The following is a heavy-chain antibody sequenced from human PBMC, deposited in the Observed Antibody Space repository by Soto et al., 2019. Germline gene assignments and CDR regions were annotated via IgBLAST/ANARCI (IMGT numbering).Heavy chain of an antibody. CDR3: ARQIADYGDSSPLDY. D-gene: IGHD4-17*01. CDR2: IYYSGST. CDR1: GGSISSSSYY. J-gene: IGHJ4*02. Sequence: SETLSLTCTVSGGSISSSSYYWGWIRQPPGKGLEWIGSIYYSGSTYYNPSLKSRVTISVDTSKNQFSLKLSSVTAADTAVYYCARQIADYGDSSPLDYGGQGTLVPVSS. V-gene: IGHV4-39*01.